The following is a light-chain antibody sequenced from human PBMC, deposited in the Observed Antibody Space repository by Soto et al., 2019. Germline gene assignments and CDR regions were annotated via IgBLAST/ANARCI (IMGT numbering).Light chain of an antibody. V-gene: IGKV3-20*01. CDR2: GAS. CDR1: QSVSGSY. Sequence: EIVLTQSPGTLSLSPGERATLSCRASQSVSGSYLAWYQQKPGQAPRLLIYGASSRATGIPDRFSGSGSETDFPLTITRLEPEGFAVYYCLQYDSSPLPFARGTQVEIK. J-gene: IGKJ4*01. CDR3: LQYDSSPLP.